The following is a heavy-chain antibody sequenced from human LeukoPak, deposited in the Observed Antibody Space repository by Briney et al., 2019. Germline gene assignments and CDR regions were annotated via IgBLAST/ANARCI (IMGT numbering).Heavy chain of an antibody. Sequence: PGRSLRLSCAASGFTFSSYGMHWVRQAPGKGLEWVAVISYDGSNKYYADSVKGRFTISRDNSKNTLYLQMNSLRAEDTAVYHCAKGEWIQLWFGDYWGQGTLVTVSS. V-gene: IGHV3-30*18. CDR3: AKGEWIQLWFGDY. J-gene: IGHJ4*02. D-gene: IGHD5-18*01. CDR2: ISYDGSNK. CDR1: GFTFSSYG.